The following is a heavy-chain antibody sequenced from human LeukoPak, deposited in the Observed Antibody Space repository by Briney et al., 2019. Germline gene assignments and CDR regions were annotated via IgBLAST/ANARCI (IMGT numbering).Heavy chain of an antibody. CDR3: AKDDGLIMFSS. V-gene: IGHV3-48*01. J-gene: IGHJ5*02. CDR1: GFTFSSYS. D-gene: IGHD3-16*01. CDR2: ISSRSTTI. Sequence: PGGSLRLSCAASGFTFSSYSMNWVRQAPGKGLEWVSYISSRSTTISHAGSVKGRFTISRDNSKNTLYLQVNSLRAEDTAVYYCAKDDGLIMFSSWGQGTLVTVSS.